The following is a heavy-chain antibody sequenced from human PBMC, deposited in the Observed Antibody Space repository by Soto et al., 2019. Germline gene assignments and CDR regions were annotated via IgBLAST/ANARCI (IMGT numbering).Heavy chain of an antibody. J-gene: IGHJ6*02. CDR3: AADXLRGASARDYYYYGMDV. CDR2: IVVGSGNT. Sequence: SVKVSCKASGFTFTSSAVQWVRQARGQRLEWIGWIVVGSGNTNYAQKFQERVTITRDMSTSTAYMELSSLRSEDTDVYYCAADXLRGASARDYYYYGMDVWGQGTTVTVSS. V-gene: IGHV1-58*01. D-gene: IGHD1-26*01. CDR1: GFTFTSSA.